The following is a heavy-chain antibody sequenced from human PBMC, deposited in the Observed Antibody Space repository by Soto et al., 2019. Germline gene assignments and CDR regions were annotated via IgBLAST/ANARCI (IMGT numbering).Heavy chain of an antibody. D-gene: IGHD3-16*01. Sequence: VQLVESGGGFIQAGGSLRLSCAVSGFTVSNNFMMWVRQAPGKGLEWVSLIYSGGSISYADSVKGRFTISRDGSMNMLYLQMNSLKAEDTAVYYCARDGNGQRGSPHWGQGTLVTVSS. V-gene: IGHV3-53*02. J-gene: IGHJ4*02. CDR3: ARDGNGQRGSPH. CDR1: GFTVSNNF. CDR2: IYSGGSI.